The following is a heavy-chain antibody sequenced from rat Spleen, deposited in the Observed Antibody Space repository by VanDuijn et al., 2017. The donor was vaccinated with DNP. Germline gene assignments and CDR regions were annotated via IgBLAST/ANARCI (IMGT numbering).Heavy chain of an antibody. CDR1: GFTFSNYG. CDR2: ISPSGGSI. J-gene: IGHJ2*01. CDR3: ATHRADY. D-gene: IGHD4-1*01. V-gene: IGHV5S13*01. Sequence: EVQLVESGGGLVQPGRSLKLSCAASGFTFSNYGMAWVRQAPTKGLEWVASISPSGGSIYYRDSVRGRFTISSDNAKSTLYLQMDSLRSEDTATYYCATHRADYWGQGVVVTVSS.